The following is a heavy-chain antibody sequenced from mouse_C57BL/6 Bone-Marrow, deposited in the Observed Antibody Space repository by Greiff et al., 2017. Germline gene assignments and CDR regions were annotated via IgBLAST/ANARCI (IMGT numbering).Heavy chain of an antibody. J-gene: IGHJ1*03. D-gene: IGHD2-3*01. Sequence: VQLQQPGAELVKPGASVKLSCKASGYTFTSYWMHWVKQRPGQGLEWIGMINPDSGSTNSNEKFKSKATLTVAKSSSTAYMQRSSLTSEDSAVYYCIYDYGYFDVWGTGTTVTVAS. CDR1: GYTFTSYW. CDR3: IYDYGYFDV. CDR2: INPDSGST. V-gene: IGHV1-64*01.